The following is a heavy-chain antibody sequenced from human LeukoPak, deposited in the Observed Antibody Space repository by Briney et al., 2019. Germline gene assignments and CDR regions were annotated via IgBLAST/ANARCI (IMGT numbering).Heavy chain of an antibody. Sequence: ASVKVSCKASGYTFTSYYMHWVRQAPGQGLEWMGIINPSGGSTSYAQKFQGRVTMTRDTSTSTVYMELSSLRSEDTAVYYCARSGANWYYYYYYMDVSGKGTTVTVSS. V-gene: IGHV1-46*01. D-gene: IGHD7-27*01. CDR1: GYTFTSYY. J-gene: IGHJ6*03. CDR2: INPSGGST. CDR3: ARSGANWYYYYYYMDV.